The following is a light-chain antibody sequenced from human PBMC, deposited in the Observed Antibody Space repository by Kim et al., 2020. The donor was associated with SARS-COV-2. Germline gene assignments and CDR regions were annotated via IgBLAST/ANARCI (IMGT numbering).Light chain of an antibody. Sequence: ELTQPPSASGTPGQRVTISCSGSSSNIGSNAVNWYLQLPGTAPKLLIYSNNQRPSGVPDRFSGSKSGTSASLAISWLQSEDEADYYCATWDDSLDGVIFGGGTQLTVL. CDR3: ATWDDSLDGVI. CDR2: SNN. J-gene: IGLJ2*01. V-gene: IGLV1-44*01. CDR1: SSNIGSNA.